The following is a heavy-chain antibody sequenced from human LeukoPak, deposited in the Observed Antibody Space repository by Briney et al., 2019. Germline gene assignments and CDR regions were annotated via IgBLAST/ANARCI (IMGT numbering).Heavy chain of an antibody. CDR1: GYTFTSYG. Sequence: ASVKVSCKASGYTFTSYGISWVRQAPGQGHEWMGWISAYNGNTNYAQKLQGRVTMTTDTSTSTAYMELRSLRSDDTAVYYCARDNRYYDYVWGSYLYFDYWGQGTLVTVPS. V-gene: IGHV1-18*01. J-gene: IGHJ4*02. D-gene: IGHD3-16*02. CDR2: ISAYNGNT. CDR3: ARDNRYYDYVWGSYLYFDY.